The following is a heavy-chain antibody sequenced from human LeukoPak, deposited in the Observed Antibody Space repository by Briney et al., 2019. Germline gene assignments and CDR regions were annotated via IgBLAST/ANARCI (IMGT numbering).Heavy chain of an antibody. V-gene: IGHV3-53*01. CDR3: ARVSSGHLFDY. CDR1: GFTVSTYY. D-gene: IGHD6-25*01. J-gene: IGHJ4*02. Sequence: GGSLRLSCAASGFTVSTYYMSWVRQAPGKGLEWVSVIYSGENTYYADSVKGRFTISRDTSKNTLYLQMNSLRAEDTAVYFCARVSSGHLFDYWGQGPLVTVSS. CDR2: IYSGENT.